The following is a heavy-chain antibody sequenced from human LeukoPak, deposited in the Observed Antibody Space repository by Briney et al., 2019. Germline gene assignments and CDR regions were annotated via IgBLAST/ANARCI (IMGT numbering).Heavy chain of an antibody. CDR1: GFTFSSYA. Sequence: GGSLRLSCAASGFTFSSYAMSWVRQAPGKGLEWVSSISSSSSYIYYADSVKGRFTISRDNAKNSLYLQMNSLRAEDTAVYYCARWSSGYYGANDAFDIWGQGTIVTVSS. CDR2: ISSSSSYI. D-gene: IGHD3-22*01. CDR3: ARWSSGYYGANDAFDI. V-gene: IGHV3-21*01. J-gene: IGHJ3*02.